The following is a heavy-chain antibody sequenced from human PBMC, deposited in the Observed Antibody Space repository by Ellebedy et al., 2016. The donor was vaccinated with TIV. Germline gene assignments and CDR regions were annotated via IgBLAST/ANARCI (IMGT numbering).Heavy chain of an antibody. CDR2: INPDSGGT. D-gene: IGHD4/OR15-4a*01. J-gene: IGHJ6*02. Sequence: ASVKVSCKPSGYIFTAYYMHWVRQAPGQGLEWMGWINPDSGGTNFAQKFQGRVTMTRDTSVNTAYMELSRLQSDDTAVYYCARVLSGTSGRDVWGQGTTVTVS. CDR3: ARVLSGTSGRDV. CDR1: GYIFTAYY. V-gene: IGHV1-2*02.